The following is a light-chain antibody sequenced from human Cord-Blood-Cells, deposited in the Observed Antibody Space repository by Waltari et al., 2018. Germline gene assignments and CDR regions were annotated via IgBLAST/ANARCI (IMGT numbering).Light chain of an antibody. V-gene: IGKV1-9*01. CDR1: QGISSY. CDR3: QQLNSYTLT. Sequence: DIQLTQSPSFLSASVGDSVTITCRASQGISSYLAWYQQKPGKAPKLLIYAASTLQSGVPSRFSGSGSGTEFTLTISSLQPEDFATYYCQQLNSYTLTFGGGTKVEIK. CDR2: AAS. J-gene: IGKJ4*01.